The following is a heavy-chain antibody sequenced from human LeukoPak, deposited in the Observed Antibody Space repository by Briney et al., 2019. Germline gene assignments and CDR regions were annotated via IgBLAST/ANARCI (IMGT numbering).Heavy chain of an antibody. Sequence: SETLSLTCAVYGGSFSGYYWSWIRQPPGKGLEWIGEINHSGSTNYNPSLKSRVTISVDTSKNQFSLKLSSVTAADTAVYYCARVSIAARRSALDYWGQGTLVTVSS. V-gene: IGHV4-34*01. CDR2: INHSGST. CDR1: GGSFSGYY. D-gene: IGHD6-6*01. CDR3: ARVSIAARRSALDY. J-gene: IGHJ4*02.